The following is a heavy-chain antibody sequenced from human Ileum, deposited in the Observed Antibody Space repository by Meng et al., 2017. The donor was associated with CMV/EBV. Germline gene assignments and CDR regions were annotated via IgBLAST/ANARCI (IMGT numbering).Heavy chain of an antibody. CDR1: GFTFNSYS. CDR3: VSEPYDTLTGLPGWYFDT. V-gene: IGHV3-21*06. J-gene: IGHJ4*02. Sequence: GESLKIPCAASGFTFNSYSMNWVRQAPGKGLEWVSSISSSGSWIYYADSVRGRFSISRDNAKNSLYLQMNSLRAEDTAVYYCVSEPYDTLTGLPGWYFDTWGQGALVTVSS. CDR2: ISSSGSWI. D-gene: IGHD3-9*01.